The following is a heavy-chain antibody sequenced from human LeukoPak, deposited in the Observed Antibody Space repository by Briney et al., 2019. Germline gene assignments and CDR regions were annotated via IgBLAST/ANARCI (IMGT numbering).Heavy chain of an antibody. CDR2: IYYSGST. Sequence: SQTLSLTCTVSGGSISSGDYYWSWIRQPPGKGLEWIGYIYYSGSTYYNPSLKSRVTISVDTSKNQFSLKLSSVTAADTAVYYCARVRDSSGYYYYMDVWGKGTTVTVSS. CDR1: GGSISSGDYY. J-gene: IGHJ6*03. D-gene: IGHD3-22*01. V-gene: IGHV4-30-4*08. CDR3: ARVRDSSGYYYYMDV.